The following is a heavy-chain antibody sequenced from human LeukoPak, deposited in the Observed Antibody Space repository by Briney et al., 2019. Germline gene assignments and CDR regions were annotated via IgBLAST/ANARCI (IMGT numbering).Heavy chain of an antibody. D-gene: IGHD3-3*01. J-gene: IGHJ6*03. Sequence: GGSLRLSCAASGFTFSSYWMTWVRQAPGKGLEWVANIGEDGSVKYYVDFVEGRFTISRDNAKNSLYLQVNSLRAEDTAVYYCARLNYDFWSGVWEGYYMDVWGKGTTVTVSS. CDR1: GFTFSSYW. CDR3: ARLNYDFWSGVWEGYYMDV. V-gene: IGHV3-7*01. CDR2: IGEDGSVK.